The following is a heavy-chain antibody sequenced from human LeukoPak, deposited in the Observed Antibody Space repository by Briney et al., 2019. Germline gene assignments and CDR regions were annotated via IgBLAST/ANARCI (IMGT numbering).Heavy chain of an antibody. J-gene: IGHJ4*02. Sequence: SETLSLTCAVYGGSFSGYYWSWIRQPPGKGLEWIGEINHSGSTNYNPSLKSRVTISVDTSKNQFSLKLSSVTAADTAVYYCASSPLYYYGSGSYPYWGQGTLVTVSS. V-gene: IGHV4-34*01. CDR1: GGSFSGYY. CDR2: INHSGST. D-gene: IGHD3-10*01. CDR3: ASSPLYYYGSGSYPY.